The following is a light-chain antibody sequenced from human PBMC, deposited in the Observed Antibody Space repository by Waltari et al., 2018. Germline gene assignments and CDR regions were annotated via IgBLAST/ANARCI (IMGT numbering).Light chain of an antibody. J-gene: IGKJ1*01. Sequence: DIVMTQSPLSLPVSPGEPASISCRSSQSLLHSSGYPFLDWYLQKPGQSSQLLIYLVSNRASGVPDRFSGSGSGTDFTLKISRVEAEDVGVYYCMQARQTPWTFGQGTKVEIK. CDR1: QSLLHSSGYPF. CDR3: MQARQTPWT. V-gene: IGKV2-28*01. CDR2: LVS.